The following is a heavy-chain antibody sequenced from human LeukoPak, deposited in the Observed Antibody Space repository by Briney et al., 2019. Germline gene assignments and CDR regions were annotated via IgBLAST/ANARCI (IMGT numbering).Heavy chain of an antibody. J-gene: IGHJ4*02. CDR3: AKGPAYYYESSGYYYWDY. Sequence: PGASLRLSCAASGLTFSSYAMSWVRQAPGKGLEWVSAISGSGAGTYYADSVKGRFTISRDNSKNTLYLQMNSLRAEDTAVYYCAKGPAYYYESSGYYYWDYWGQGTLVTVSS. D-gene: IGHD3-22*01. V-gene: IGHV3-23*01. CDR2: ISGSGAGT. CDR1: GLTFSSYA.